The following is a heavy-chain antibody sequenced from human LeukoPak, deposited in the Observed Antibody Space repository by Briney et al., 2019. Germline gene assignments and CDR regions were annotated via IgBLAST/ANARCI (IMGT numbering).Heavy chain of an antibody. CDR3: ARNNGMDV. V-gene: IGHV3-7*03. J-gene: IGHJ6*02. CDR1: GFALSSHW. Sequence: GGSLRLFCAASGFALSSHWMTWVRQIPGRGPEWVANVNRDGSETYYLDSVKGRFTISKDNAKSSLYLQMNSLRAEDTALYHCARNNGMDVWGQGTTVIVSS. CDR2: VNRDGSET.